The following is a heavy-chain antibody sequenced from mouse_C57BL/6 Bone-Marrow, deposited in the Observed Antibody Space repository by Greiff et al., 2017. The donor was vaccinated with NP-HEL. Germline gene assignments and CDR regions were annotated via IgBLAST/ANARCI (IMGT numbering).Heavy chain of an antibody. CDR1: GFTFSDYY. CDR3: ARHEGQLRPFAY. V-gene: IGHV5-12*01. J-gene: IGHJ3*01. D-gene: IGHD3-2*02. Sequence: EVQRVESGGGLVQPGGSLKLSCAASGFTFSDYYMYWVRQTPEKRLEWVAYISNGGGSTYYPDTVKGRFTISRDNAKNTLYLQMSRLKSEDTAMYYCARHEGQLRPFAYWGQGTLVTVSA. CDR2: ISNGGGST.